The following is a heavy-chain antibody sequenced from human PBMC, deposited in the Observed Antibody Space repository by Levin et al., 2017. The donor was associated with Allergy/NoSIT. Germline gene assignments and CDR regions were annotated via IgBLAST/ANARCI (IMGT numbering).Heavy chain of an antibody. CDR3: AKSGEYPGAEY. CDR2: ISFNFIDN. Sequence: GGSLRLSCAASGFTFRTSAMHWVRQAPGKGLEWVAVISFNFIDNFYADSVKGRFTISRDTSTSTLFLEMNSLRVEDTAVYYCAKSGEYPGAEYWGRGTLVTVSS. CDR1: GFTFRTSA. D-gene: IGHD2-15*01. V-gene: IGHV3-30*18. J-gene: IGHJ4*02.